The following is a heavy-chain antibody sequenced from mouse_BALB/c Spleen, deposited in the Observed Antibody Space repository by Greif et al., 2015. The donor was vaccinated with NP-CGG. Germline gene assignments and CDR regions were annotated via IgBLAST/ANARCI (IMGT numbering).Heavy chain of an antibody. V-gene: IGHV1-55*01. J-gene: IGHJ4*01. D-gene: IGHD2-10*02. CDR3: AVWYYAMDY. Sequence: VQLQQSGAELVKPGTSVKLSCKASGYNFTSYWINWVKLRPGQGLEWIGDIYPGSGSTNYNEKFESKATLTVDTSSSTAYMQLSSLASEDSALYYCAVWYYAMDYWGQGTSVTVSS. CDR2: IYPGSGST. CDR1: GYNFTSYW.